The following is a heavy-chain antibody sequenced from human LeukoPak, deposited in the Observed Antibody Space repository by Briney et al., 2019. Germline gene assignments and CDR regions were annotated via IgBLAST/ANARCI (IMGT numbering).Heavy chain of an antibody. Sequence: PSETLSLTCSVSGASINSYYWNWIRRPPGKGLEWIGNIYKSGGTNYNPSPKSRVTISLDTSKDQFSLRLTSVTAADTASYYCAKDWELGSWGQGTLVTVSS. V-gene: IGHV4-59*01. D-gene: IGHD7-27*01. J-gene: IGHJ5*02. CDR3: AKDWELGS. CDR1: GASINSYY. CDR2: IYKSGGT.